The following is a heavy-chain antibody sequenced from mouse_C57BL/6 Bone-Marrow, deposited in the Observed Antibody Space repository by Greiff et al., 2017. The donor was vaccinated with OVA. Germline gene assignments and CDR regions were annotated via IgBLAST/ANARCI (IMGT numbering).Heavy chain of an antibody. V-gene: IGHV1-52*01. Sequence: QVQLQQPGAELVRPGSSVKLSCKASGYTFTSYWMHWVKQRPIQGLEWIGNIDPSDSETHYNQKFKDKATLTVDKSSSTAYMQLSSLTSEDSAVYNCARHGSSYLDYWGQGTTLTVSS. J-gene: IGHJ2*01. CDR3: ARHGSSYLDY. CDR1: GYTFTSYW. CDR2: IDPSDSET. D-gene: IGHD1-1*01.